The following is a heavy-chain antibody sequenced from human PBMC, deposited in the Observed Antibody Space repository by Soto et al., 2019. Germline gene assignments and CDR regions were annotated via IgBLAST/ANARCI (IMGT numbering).Heavy chain of an antibody. CDR1: GYTFTSYG. J-gene: IGHJ5*02. D-gene: IGHD1-1*01. CDR2: ISAYNGNT. Sequence: GASVKVSCKASGYTFTSYGISWVRKAPGQGLEWMGWISAYNGNTNYAQKLQGRVTMTTDTSTSTAYMELRSLRSDDTAVYYCARDSSTGTSPVEDWFDPWGQGTLVTVSS. V-gene: IGHV1-18*01. CDR3: ARDSSTGTSPVEDWFDP.